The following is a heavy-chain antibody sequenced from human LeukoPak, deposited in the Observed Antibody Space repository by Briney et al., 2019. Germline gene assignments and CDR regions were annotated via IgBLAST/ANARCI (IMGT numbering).Heavy chain of an antibody. D-gene: IGHD6-13*01. CDR3: AKDKGSSSWYYYYGMDV. J-gene: IGHJ6*02. CDR1: GFTFDDYA. V-gene: IGHV3-9*01. Sequence: GGSLRLFCAASGFTFDDYAMHWVRQAPGKGLEWVSGISWNSGSIGYADSVKGRFTISRDNAKNSLYLQMNSLRAEDTALYYCAKDKGSSSWYYYYGMDVWGQGTTVTVSS. CDR2: ISWNSGSI.